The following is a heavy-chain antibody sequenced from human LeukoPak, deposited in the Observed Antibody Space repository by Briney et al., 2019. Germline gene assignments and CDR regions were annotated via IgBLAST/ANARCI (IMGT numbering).Heavy chain of an antibody. V-gene: IGHV3-9*01. CDR3: AKDIGARVRGVMTR. D-gene: IGHD3-10*01. J-gene: IGHJ4*02. Sequence: GGSLRLSCAASGFTFSSYAMSWVRQAPGKGLEWVSGISWNSGSIGYADSVKGRFTISRDNAKNSLYLQMNSLRAEDTALYYCAKDIGARVRGVMTRWGQGTLVTVSS. CDR1: GFTFSSYA. CDR2: ISWNSGSI.